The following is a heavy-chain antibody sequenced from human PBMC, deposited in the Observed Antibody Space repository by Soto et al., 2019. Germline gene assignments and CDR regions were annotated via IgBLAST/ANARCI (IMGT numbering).Heavy chain of an antibody. CDR2: INAGNGNT. V-gene: IGHV1-3*01. CDR1: GYTFTSYT. D-gene: IGHD3-10*01. J-gene: IGHJ3*02. CDR3: ARGLTMVRGVILDAFDI. Sequence: EASVKVSCKASGYTFTSYTMHWVRQAPGQRLEWMGWINAGNGNTKYSQKFQGRVTITRDTSASTAYMELSSLRSEDTAVYYCARGLTMVRGVILDAFDIWGQGTMVTVSS.